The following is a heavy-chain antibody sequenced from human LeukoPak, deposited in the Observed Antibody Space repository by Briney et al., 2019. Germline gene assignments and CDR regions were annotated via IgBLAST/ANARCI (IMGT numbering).Heavy chain of an antibody. CDR2: IYYSGST. D-gene: IGHD3-10*01. CDR1: GGSISSYY. Sequence: KASEPLSLTRTVSGGSISSYYWSWIRQPPGKGLEWIGYIYYSGSTNYNPSLKSRVTISVDTSKNQFSLKLSSVTAADTAVYYCARGPLRHYYGSGDDAFDIWGQGTMVTVSS. CDR3: ARGPLRHYYGSGDDAFDI. J-gene: IGHJ3*02. V-gene: IGHV4-59*01.